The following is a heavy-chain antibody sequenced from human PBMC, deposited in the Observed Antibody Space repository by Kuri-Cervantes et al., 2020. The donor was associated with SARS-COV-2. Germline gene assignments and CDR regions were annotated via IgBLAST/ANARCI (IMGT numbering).Heavy chain of an antibody. D-gene: IGHD2-2*01. CDR2: ISGSGGST. CDR3: AKAGDIVVVPAAYFDY. J-gene: IGHJ4*02. Sequence: GESLKISCAASGFTFSSYAMSWVRQAPGKGLEWVSAISGSGGSTYHADSVKGRFTISRDNSKNTLYLQMNSLRAEDTAVYYCAKAGDIVVVPAAYFDYWGQGTLVTVSS. V-gene: IGHV3-23*01. CDR1: GFTFSSYA.